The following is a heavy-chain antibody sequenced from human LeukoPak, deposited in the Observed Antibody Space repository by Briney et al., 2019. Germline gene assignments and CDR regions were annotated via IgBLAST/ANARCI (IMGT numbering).Heavy chain of an antibody. CDR2: INHSGST. J-gene: IGHJ6*04. Sequence: SETLSLTCAVYGGSFSGYYWSWIRQPPGKGLEWIGEINHSGSTNYNPSLKSRVTISVDTSKNQFSLKLSSVTAADTAVYYCARERCSSTSCYRYYYYGTDVWGKGTTVTVSS. V-gene: IGHV4-34*01. CDR1: GGSFSGYY. CDR3: ARERCSSTSCYRYYYYGTDV. D-gene: IGHD2-2*02.